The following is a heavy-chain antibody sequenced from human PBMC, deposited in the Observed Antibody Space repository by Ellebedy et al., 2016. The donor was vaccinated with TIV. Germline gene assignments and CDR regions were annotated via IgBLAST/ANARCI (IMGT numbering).Heavy chain of an antibody. D-gene: IGHD3-16*02. J-gene: IGHJ6*02. CDR1: GYSFTSYW. CDR2: IYPGDSDT. V-gene: IGHV5-51*01. CDR3: ARLDMITFGGVIEIYGMDV. Sequence: GESLKISCKGSGYSFTSYWIGWVRQMPGKGLEWMGIIYPGDSDTRYSPSFQGQVTISADKSISTAYLQWSSLKASDTAMYYCARLDMITFGGVIEIYGMDVWGQGTTVTVSS.